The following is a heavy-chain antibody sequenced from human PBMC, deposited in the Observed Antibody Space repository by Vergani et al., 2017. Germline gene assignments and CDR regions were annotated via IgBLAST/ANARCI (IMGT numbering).Heavy chain of an antibody. Sequence: QVQLQQWGAGLLKPSETLSLTCAVYGWSFSGYYWSWIRQPPGKGLEWVGEINHSGSTNYNPSLKSRVTISVDSSNNQFSLKLSSVTAADTAVYYCARRLYCGSTSCYDDYWGQGTLVTVSS. D-gene: IGHD2-2*01. CDR3: ARRLYCGSTSCYDDY. V-gene: IGHV4-34*01. CDR1: GWSFSGYY. J-gene: IGHJ4*02. CDR2: INHSGST.